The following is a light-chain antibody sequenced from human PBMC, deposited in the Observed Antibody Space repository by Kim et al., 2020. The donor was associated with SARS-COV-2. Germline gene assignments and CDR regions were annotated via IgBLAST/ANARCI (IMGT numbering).Light chain of an antibody. CDR2: KAF. CDR1: QSISSW. J-gene: IGKJ2*03. V-gene: IGKV1-5*03. CDR3: QQYNSYPYS. Sequence: SASVGDRGTITCRASQSISSWLAWYQQKPGKAPKLLIYKAFSLESGVPSRFSGSGSGTEFTLTISSLQPDDFATYYCQQYNSYPYSFGQGTKLEI.